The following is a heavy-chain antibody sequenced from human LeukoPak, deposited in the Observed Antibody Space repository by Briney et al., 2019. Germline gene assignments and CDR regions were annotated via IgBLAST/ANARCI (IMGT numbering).Heavy chain of an antibody. CDR3: AKAYGDYSPGNY. Sequence: GGSLRLSCAASGFTFSSYAMHWVRQAPGKGLEWVAVISYDGSNKYYADSVKGRFTISRDNSKNTLYLQMNSLRAEDTAVYYCAKAYGDYSPGNYWGQGTLVTVSS. V-gene: IGHV3-30-3*01. J-gene: IGHJ4*02. CDR2: ISYDGSNK. CDR1: GFTFSSYA. D-gene: IGHD4-17*01.